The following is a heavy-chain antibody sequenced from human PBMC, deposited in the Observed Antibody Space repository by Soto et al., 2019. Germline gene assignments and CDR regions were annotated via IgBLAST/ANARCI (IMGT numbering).Heavy chain of an antibody. CDR3: ARSPHIPYSSSSSRRLYFDY. CDR1: GGTFSSDA. J-gene: IGHJ4*02. D-gene: IGHD6-13*01. CDR2: IIPLYGTA. V-gene: IGHV1-69*12. Sequence: QVQLVQSGAEVKKPGSSVKVSCKASGGTFSSDAISWVRQAPGQGLEWMGGIIPLYGTADYAQKFQGRVTITADQSTTTSYMELNSLRPEDTAVYYCARSPHIPYSSSSSRRLYFDYWGQGTQVTVSS.